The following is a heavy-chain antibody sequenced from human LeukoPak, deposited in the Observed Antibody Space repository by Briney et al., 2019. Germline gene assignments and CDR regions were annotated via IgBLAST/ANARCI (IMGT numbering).Heavy chain of an antibody. CDR3: ARRGDP. Sequence: SETLSLTCTVSGVSISSCSYYWVWIRQPPGKGLEWIGSIYYSGITHYKPSLKSRVTISADTSKNQFSLKLSSVTAADTAVYYCARRGDPWGQGTLVTVSS. J-gene: IGHJ5*02. CDR2: IYYSGIT. D-gene: IGHD3-16*01. V-gene: IGHV4-39*01. CDR1: GVSISSCSYY.